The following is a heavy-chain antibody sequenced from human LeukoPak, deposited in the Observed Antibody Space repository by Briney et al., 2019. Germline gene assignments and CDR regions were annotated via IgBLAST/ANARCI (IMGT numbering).Heavy chain of an antibody. Sequence: PGRSLRLSCAASGFTFSSYAMHGVRQAPGKGLEWVAVISYDGSNKYYADSVKGRFTISRDNSKNTLYLQMNSLRAEDTAVYYCARSYYYDSSGYGAFDIWGQGTMVTVSS. J-gene: IGHJ3*02. CDR2: ISYDGSNK. D-gene: IGHD3-22*01. V-gene: IGHV3-30*04. CDR3: ARSYYYDSSGYGAFDI. CDR1: GFTFSSYA.